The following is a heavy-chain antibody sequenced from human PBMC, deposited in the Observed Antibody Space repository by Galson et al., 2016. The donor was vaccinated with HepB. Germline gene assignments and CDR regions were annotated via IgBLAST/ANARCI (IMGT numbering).Heavy chain of an antibody. CDR3: AKDVYCDLWSGYRADAFDI. J-gene: IGHJ3*02. CDR2: ISGSGGST. V-gene: IGHV3-23*01. Sequence: SLRLSCAASGFTFSSYAMSWVRQAPGKGLEWVSNISGSGGSTYYADSVKGRFTISRDNSKNILYLQMNSLRGEDTAVYYCAKDVYCDLWSGYRADAFDIWGQGTMVTVSS. CDR1: GFTFSSYA. D-gene: IGHD3-3*01.